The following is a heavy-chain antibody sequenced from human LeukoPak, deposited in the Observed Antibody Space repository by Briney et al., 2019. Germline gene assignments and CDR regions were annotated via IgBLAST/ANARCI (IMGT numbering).Heavy chain of an antibody. J-gene: IGHJ3*02. CDR2: ISSNGGST. Sequence: TGGSLRLSRAASGFTFSSYAMHWVRQAPGKGLEYVSAISSNGGSTYYANSVKGRFTISRDNSKNTLYLQMGSLRAEDMAVYYCARAYYGSGSYSGLAAFDIWGQGTMVTVSS. V-gene: IGHV3-64*01. D-gene: IGHD3-10*01. CDR1: GFTFSSYA. CDR3: ARAYYGSGSYSGLAAFDI.